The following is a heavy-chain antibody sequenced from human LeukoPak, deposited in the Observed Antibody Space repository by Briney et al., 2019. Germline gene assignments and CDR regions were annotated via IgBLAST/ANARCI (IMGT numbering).Heavy chain of an antibody. CDR2: INHSGST. Sequence: SETLSLTCAVYGGSFSGYYWSWIRQPPGKGLEWIGEINHSGSTNYNPSLKSRVTISVDTSKNQFSLKLSSVTAADTAVYYCARAGPWELLTKYYFDYWGQGTLVGVPS. V-gene: IGHV4-34*01. CDR1: GGSFSGYY. J-gene: IGHJ4*02. D-gene: IGHD1-26*01. CDR3: ARAGPWELLTKYYFDY.